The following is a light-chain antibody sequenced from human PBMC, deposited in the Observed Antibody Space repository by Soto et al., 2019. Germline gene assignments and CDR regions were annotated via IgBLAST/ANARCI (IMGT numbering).Light chain of an antibody. CDR3: QVWDSSSDHLWV. Sequence: SYELTQPPSVSVAPGQTATITCGGDSIGGKTVHWYQQRPGQAPLLVVYDDTDRPSGIPERFSGSNSGNTATLTISRVEAGDEADYHCQVWDSSSDHLWVFGGGTKLTVL. V-gene: IGLV3-21*02. CDR1: SIGGKT. J-gene: IGLJ3*02. CDR2: DDT.